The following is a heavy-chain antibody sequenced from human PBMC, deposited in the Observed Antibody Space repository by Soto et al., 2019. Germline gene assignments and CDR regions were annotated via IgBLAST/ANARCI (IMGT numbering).Heavy chain of an antibody. D-gene: IGHD6-13*01. CDR1: GYSFTTYW. CDR3: ARHSTSTPKDY. CDR2: IYPGDSDT. V-gene: IGHV5-51*01. Sequence: PGESLKISCRGSGYSFTTYWIDWVRQMPGKGLEWVGVIYPGDSDTRYSPSFEGHVTISVAKSVSTAFLQWNSLKASDNAIYYCARHSTSTPKDYWGQGTLVTVSS. J-gene: IGHJ4*01.